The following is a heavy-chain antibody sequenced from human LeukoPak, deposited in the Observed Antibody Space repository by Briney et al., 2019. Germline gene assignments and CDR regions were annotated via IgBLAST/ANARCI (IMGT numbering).Heavy chain of an antibody. Sequence: GGSLRLSCAASGFTFSDYYMSWIRQAPGKGLEWVSYISSSDSTIYYADSVKGRFTISRDNAKNSLYLQMNSPRAEDTAVYYCARDRVVGAEKYFDYWGQGTLVTVSS. J-gene: IGHJ4*02. V-gene: IGHV3-11*04. CDR3: ARDRVVGAEKYFDY. D-gene: IGHD1-26*01. CDR1: GFTFSDYY. CDR2: ISSSDSTI.